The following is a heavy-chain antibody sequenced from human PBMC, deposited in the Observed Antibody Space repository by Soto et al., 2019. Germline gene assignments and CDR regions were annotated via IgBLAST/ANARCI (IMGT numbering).Heavy chain of an antibody. CDR2: INHSGST. V-gene: IGHV4-34*01. J-gene: IGHJ2*01. CDR3: ARTPFARYGFWSGYYTPDYWYFDV. CDR1: GGSFSGYY. Sequence: QVQLQQWGAGLLKPSETLSLTCAVYGGSFSGYYWSWIRQPPGKGLEWIGEINHSGSTNYNPSVKSRVIISVDTSENQFSLKLSSVTAADTAVYYCARTPFARYGFWSGYYTPDYWYFDVWGRGTLVTVSS. D-gene: IGHD3-3*01.